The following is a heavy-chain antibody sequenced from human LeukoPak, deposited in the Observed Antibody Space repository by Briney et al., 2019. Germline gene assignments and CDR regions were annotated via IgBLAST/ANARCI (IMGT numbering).Heavy chain of an antibody. V-gene: IGHV3-11*04. Sequence: GGSLRLSCAASGFTFSYYYMSWIRQAPGKGLEWVSYISSSGSTIYYADSVKGRFTISRDNAKNSLYLQMNSLRAEDTAVYYCARRLSYYYDSSRYYADIWGQGTMVTVSS. CDR2: ISSSGSTI. J-gene: IGHJ3*02. D-gene: IGHD3-22*01. CDR3: ARRLSYYYDSSRYYADI. CDR1: GFTFSYYY.